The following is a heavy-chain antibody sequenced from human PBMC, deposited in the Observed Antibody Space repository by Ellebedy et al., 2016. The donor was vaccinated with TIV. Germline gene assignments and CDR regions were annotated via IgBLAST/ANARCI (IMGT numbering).Heavy chain of an antibody. V-gene: IGHV3-7*01. CDR1: GFTFSSYY. CDR2: IRADGNAQ. J-gene: IGHJ4*02. D-gene: IGHD1-1*01. CDR3: ATDFRTSN. Sequence: PGGSLRLSCTASGFTFSSYYMTWVRQAPGKGLEWVANIRADGNAQYYLDSVQGRFTISRDNAKNSLYLQMNNLRVEDTAVYYCATDFRTSNWGQGTLVTVSS.